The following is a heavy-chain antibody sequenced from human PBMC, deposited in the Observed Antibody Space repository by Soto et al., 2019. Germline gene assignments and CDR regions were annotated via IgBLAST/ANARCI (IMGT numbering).Heavy chain of an antibody. D-gene: IGHD6-6*01. V-gene: IGHV1-18*01. J-gene: IGHJ4*02. Sequence: QIQLVQSGAEVKKPEASVKVSGKASGYTFSSYDITWVRQAPGQGLEWMGWINPDNGNTNYAQKVQGRVTLTTDTSTSTAYLELRSLRSDDTAVYYCARNKYHFDYWGQGTLVTVSS. CDR3: ARNKYHFDY. CDR2: INPDNGNT. CDR1: GYTFSSYD.